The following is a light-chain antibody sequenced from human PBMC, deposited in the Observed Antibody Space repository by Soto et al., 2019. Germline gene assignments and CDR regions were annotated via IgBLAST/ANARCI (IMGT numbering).Light chain of an antibody. CDR2: GAS. CDR1: QSVSSTY. CDR3: QQYGISPFP. Sequence: ESVLTQSPGTLSLSPGERATLSCRVSQSVSSTYLAWYQQKPGQAPRLLIYGASSRATGIPDRFSGSGSGTDCTLTISKLEPEDFAVYYGQQYGISPFPFGPGTKVDIK. V-gene: IGKV3-20*01. J-gene: IGKJ3*01.